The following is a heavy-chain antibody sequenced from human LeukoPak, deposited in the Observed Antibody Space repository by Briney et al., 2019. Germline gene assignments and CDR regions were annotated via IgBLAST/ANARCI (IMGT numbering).Heavy chain of an antibody. D-gene: IGHD3-9*01. Sequence: SETLSLTCTVSGGAISSSNDYWDWIRQPPGKGLEWTGTIYYSGSAYYNPSLKSRVTMSVDTSKNQFSLKLSSVTAADTAVYYCAREITVLRYFDWLPGSYYYYMDVWGKGTTVTISS. CDR3: AREITVLRYFDWLPGSYYYYMDV. J-gene: IGHJ6*03. CDR1: GGAISSSNDY. CDR2: IYYSGSA. V-gene: IGHV4-39*07.